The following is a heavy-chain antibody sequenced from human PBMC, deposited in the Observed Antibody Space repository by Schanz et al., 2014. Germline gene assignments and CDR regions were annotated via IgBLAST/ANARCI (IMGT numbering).Heavy chain of an antibody. CDR2: IYSDGRT. Sequence: EVQLVESGGGLIQPGGSLRLSCVASGFTVSSNYMSWVRQAPGKGLEWVSVIYSDGRTYYGDSVKGRFIISRDNSKNTLFLQMDSLRGDDAALYYCVATQSDYGEFELDYWGQGTLVSVSS. D-gene: IGHD4-17*01. V-gene: IGHV3-66*03. CDR1: GFTVSSNY. J-gene: IGHJ4*02. CDR3: VATQSDYGEFELDY.